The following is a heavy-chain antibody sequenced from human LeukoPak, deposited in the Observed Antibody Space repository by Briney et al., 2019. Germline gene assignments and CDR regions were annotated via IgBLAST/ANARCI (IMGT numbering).Heavy chain of an antibody. J-gene: IGHJ6*04. D-gene: IGHD6-6*01. V-gene: IGHV4-59*12. CDR3: ARLRSGAARPGMDV. CDR2: IYYRGRT. CDR1: GGSISSEY. Sequence: SETLSLTCTVSGGSISSEYWGWVRQPPGKGLEWVGYIYYRGRTNTNPSRKSRVTTSVDTSKNQFSLKLSSVTAADTAVYYCARLRSGAARPGMDVWGKGTTVTVSS.